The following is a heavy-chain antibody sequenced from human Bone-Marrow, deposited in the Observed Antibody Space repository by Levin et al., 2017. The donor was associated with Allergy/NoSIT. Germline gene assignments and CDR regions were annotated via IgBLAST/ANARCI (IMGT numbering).Heavy chain of an antibody. CDR1: GITFSKAW. V-gene: IGHV3-15*01. CDR3: TTVDDGSGFYFDN. D-gene: IGHD3-22*01. Sequence: GGSLRLSCAASGITFSKAWMNWVRQAPGKGLEWVGRIRSKTDSGTTDYAAPVKGRFTISRDDSKNRLYLQISSLKTEDTALYYCTTVDDGSGFYFDNWGQGTLVTVSS. J-gene: IGHJ4*02. CDR2: IRSKTDSGTT.